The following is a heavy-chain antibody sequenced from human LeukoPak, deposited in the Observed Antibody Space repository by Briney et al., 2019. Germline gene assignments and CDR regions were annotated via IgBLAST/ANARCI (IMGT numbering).Heavy chain of an antibody. V-gene: IGHV5-51*01. CDR2: IYPGDSDT. CDR3: ARQGTMRSPPFDW. Sequence: GESLKISCKGSGYSFTTHWIGWVRQMPGKGLECIGIIYPGDSDTRYNPSFQGQVTISADRSITTAYLQWSSLRASDTAVYYCARQGTMRSPPFDWWGQGTLVTVSS. J-gene: IGHJ4*02. CDR1: GYSFTTHW. D-gene: IGHD1-7*01.